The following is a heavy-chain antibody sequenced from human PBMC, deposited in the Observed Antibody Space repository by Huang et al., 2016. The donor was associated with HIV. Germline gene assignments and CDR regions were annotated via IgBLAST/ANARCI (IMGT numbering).Heavy chain of an antibody. CDR1: GFTFSSYW. Sequence: EVQLVESGGGLVQPGGSLRLSCAASGFTFSSYWMHWVRQVPGKGLVSVSHMNMDGSSTSYADSVKGRFPISRDNAKNTLYLQMNSLRAEDTAVYYCARGSRQGKYYYGSGTAYWGQGTLVTVSS. J-gene: IGHJ4*02. V-gene: IGHV3-74*01. CDR2: MNMDGSST. D-gene: IGHD3-10*01. CDR3: ARGSRQGKYYYGSGTAY.